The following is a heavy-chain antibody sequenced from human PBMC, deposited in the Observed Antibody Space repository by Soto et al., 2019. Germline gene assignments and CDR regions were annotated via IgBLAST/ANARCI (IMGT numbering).Heavy chain of an antibody. CDR2: INPINGGT. V-gene: IGHV1-2*04. D-gene: IGHD1-7*01. J-gene: IGHJ6*02. Sequence: ASVKVSCKGSGYRFSGYYIHWVRQAPGQGLEWMGGINPINGGTNYAQKFQGWVTMTSDTSISTAYMELSRLRSDDTAVYYCARDLSDLNWNYAGYYYGMDVWGQGTPVTVSS. CDR1: GYRFSGYY. CDR3: ARDLSDLNWNYAGYYYGMDV.